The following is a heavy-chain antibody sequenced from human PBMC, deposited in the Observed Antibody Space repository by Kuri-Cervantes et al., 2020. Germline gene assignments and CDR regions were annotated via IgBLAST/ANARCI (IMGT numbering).Heavy chain of an antibody. Sequence: GESLKISCAASGLTFSSYAMHWVRQAPGKGLEWVAVISYDGSNKYYADSVKGRFTISRDNSKNTLYLQMNSLRAEDTAVYYCAKGPMRGYSGYPKQGYFDYWGQGTLVTVSS. CDR1: GLTFSSYA. CDR3: AKGPMRGYSGYPKQGYFDY. D-gene: IGHD5-12*01. V-gene: IGHV3-30-3*01. J-gene: IGHJ4*02. CDR2: ISYDGSNK.